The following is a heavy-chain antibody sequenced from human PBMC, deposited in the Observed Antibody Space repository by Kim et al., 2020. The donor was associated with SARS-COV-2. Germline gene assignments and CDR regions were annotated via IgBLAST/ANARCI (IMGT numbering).Heavy chain of an antibody. V-gene: IGHV1-69*13. CDR3: ARAGPVQLERRHAFDI. D-gene: IGHD1-1*01. CDR1: GGTFSSYA. Sequence: SVKVSCKASGGTFSSYAISWVRQAPGQGLEWMGGIIPIFGTANYAQKFQGRVTITADESTSTAYMELSSLRSEDTAVYYCARAGPVQLERRHAFDIWGQGTMGTVSS. J-gene: IGHJ3*02. CDR2: IIPIFGTA.